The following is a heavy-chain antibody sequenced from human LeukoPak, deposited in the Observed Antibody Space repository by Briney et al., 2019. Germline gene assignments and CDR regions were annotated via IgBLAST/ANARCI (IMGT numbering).Heavy chain of an antibody. Sequence: GGSLRLSCTASGFTFGDYAMSWVRQAPGKGLEWVAVISYDGSNKYYADSVKGRFTISRDNSKNTLYLQMNSLRAEDTAVYYCAAISGYRFDYWGQGTLVTVSS. J-gene: IGHJ4*02. CDR3: AAISGYRFDY. V-gene: IGHV3-30*04. CDR2: ISYDGSNK. D-gene: IGHD3-22*01. CDR1: GFTFGDYA.